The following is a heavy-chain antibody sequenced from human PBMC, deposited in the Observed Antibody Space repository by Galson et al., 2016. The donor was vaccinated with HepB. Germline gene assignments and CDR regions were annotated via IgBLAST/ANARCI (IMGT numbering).Heavy chain of an antibody. CDR1: GFAFSSHW. D-gene: IGHD4-17*01. CDR3: ASTDQDYGDYVGLDF. V-gene: IGHV3-74*01. Sequence: SLRLSCAASGFAFSSHWMHWVRQAPGKGLMWVARINSDGTISNYADSVKGRFTISRDNSRNTMYLQMNSLKTEDTAVYYCASTDQDYGDYVGLDFWGRGTLVTVSS. J-gene: IGHJ4*02. CDR2: INSDGTIS.